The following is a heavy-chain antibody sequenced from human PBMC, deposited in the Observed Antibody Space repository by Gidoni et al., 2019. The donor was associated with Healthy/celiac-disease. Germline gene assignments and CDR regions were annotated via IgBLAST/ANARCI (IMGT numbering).Heavy chain of an antibody. CDR3: AKGGGSGSYSFRYFDY. Sequence: EVKLLESGGGLVQPGGSLRLSCAASGFTFSRYAMSWARQAPGKGREWGSVSSGSGGSTYYADAVKGRFTISRDNSKNTLYLQMNSLRAEDTAVYYCAKGGGSGSYSFRYFDYWGQGTLVTVSS. CDR2: SSGSGGST. J-gene: IGHJ4*02. CDR1: GFTFSRYA. V-gene: IGHV3-23*01. D-gene: IGHD1-26*01.